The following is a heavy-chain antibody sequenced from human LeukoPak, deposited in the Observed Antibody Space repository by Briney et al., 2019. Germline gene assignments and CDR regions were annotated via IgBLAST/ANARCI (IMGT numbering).Heavy chain of an antibody. D-gene: IGHD3-22*01. V-gene: IGHV4-59*11. CDR2: IYYSGSP. CDR1: SGSLSGHS. Sequence: KPSETLSLTCSVSSGSLSGHSWTWIRQPPGKGLEWIGYIYYSGSPSYSPSLKSRVTISADTSRSQFSLQLTSVTPADTAVYYCARGSLYDSSGYYWDYWGQGSPVTVSS. CDR3: ARGSLYDSSGYYWDY. J-gene: IGHJ4*02.